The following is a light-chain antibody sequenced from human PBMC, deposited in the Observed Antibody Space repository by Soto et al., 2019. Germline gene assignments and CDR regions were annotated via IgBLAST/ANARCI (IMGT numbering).Light chain of an antibody. CDR2: ANT. CDR1: SSNIGAGFD. V-gene: IGLV1-40*01. Sequence: QSVLTQPPSVSGAPGQRVTISCTGSSSNIGAGFDVHWYQQLPGSAPKLLIYANTNRPSGVPDRFSASKSGTSASLAITGLQADDEADYYCQSFDSGLSGLLFGGGTQLTVL. J-gene: IGLJ2*01. CDR3: QSFDSGLSGLL.